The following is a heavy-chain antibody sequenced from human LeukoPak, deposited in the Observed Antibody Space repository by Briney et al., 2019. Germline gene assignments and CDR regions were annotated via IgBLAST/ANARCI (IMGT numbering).Heavy chain of an antibody. V-gene: IGHV1-46*01. J-gene: IGHJ4*02. Sequence: GASVKVSCKASGYIFTSYNTYWVRQAPGQGLEWMGIINLSGGSTNYAQKFQGRVTMTRDTSTSTVYMELSSLRSEDTAVYYCARFAVHRRITVAGQFGLDYWGQGTLVSLSS. CDR3: ARFAVHRRITVAGQFGLDY. CDR1: GYIFTSYN. CDR2: INLSGGST. D-gene: IGHD6-19*01.